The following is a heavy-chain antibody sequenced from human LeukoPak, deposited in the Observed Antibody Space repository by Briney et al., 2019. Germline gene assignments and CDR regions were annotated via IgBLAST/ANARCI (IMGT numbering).Heavy chain of an antibody. CDR2: IYYSGST. CDR1: GGSISSGAYY. D-gene: IGHD3-9*01. Sequence: SQTLSLTCTVSGGSISSGAYYWSWIRQPPGQGLEWIRYIYYSGSTYYNPSLKSRVTISVDTSKNQLSLKLSSVTAADTAVYYCARGGSPDFDWLLFHYWGQGTLVTVSS. V-gene: IGHV4-30-4*01. J-gene: IGHJ4*02. CDR3: ARGGSPDFDWLLFHY.